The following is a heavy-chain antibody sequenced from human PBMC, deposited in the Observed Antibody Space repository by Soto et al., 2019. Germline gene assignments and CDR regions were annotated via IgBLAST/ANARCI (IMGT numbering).Heavy chain of an antibody. CDR3: ARDRSRSSLHAHAFDL. V-gene: IGHV1-18*04. J-gene: IGHJ3*01. CDR2: ISAYNGNT. CDR1: GYTFTSYG. Sequence: QVQLVQSGAEVKKPGASVKVSCKASGYTFTSYGISWVRQAPGQGLEWMGWISAYNGNTNYAQKLQGRVTMTTDTSTSTANMELRSLRSEDTAVYYCARDRSRSSLHAHAFDLWGPGTLVTVSS. D-gene: IGHD6-6*01.